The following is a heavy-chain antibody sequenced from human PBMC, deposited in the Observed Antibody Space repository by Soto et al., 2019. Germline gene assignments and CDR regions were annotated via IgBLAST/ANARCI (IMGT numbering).Heavy chain of an antibody. J-gene: IGHJ3*02. CDR1: GYSFTSYW. D-gene: IGHD1-26*01. Sequence: PWESLRISCKGSGYSFTSYWIGRVRQMTGKGLEWMGIIYPGDSDTRYSPSFQGQVTISADKSISTAYLQWSSLKASGTAMYYCATREYSGSYPGIAAFDIWGQGTMVTVSS. CDR2: IYPGDSDT. V-gene: IGHV5-51*01. CDR3: ATREYSGSYPGIAAFDI.